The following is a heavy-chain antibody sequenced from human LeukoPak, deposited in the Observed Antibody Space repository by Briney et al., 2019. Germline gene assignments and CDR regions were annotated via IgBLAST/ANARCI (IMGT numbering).Heavy chain of an antibody. V-gene: IGHV3-21*01. CDR2: ISSSSSYI. J-gene: IGHJ4*02. CDR3: ARVYSTSSPFDY. CDR1: GFTFNTYS. D-gene: IGHD6-6*01. Sequence: GGSLRLSCVASGFTFNTYSMNWVRQAPGKGLEWVSSISSSSSYIHYADSVKGRFTISRDNAKNSLYLQMNSLRAEDTAVYYCARVYSTSSPFDYWGQGTLVTVSS.